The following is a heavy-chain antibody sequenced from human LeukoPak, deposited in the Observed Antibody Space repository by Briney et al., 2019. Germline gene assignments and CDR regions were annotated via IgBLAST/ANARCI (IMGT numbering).Heavy chain of an antibody. Sequence: GGSLRLSCAASGFTFSSYAMHWVRQAPGKGLEWVAVISFDGSNKYYADSVKGRFTISRDNPKNTLYLQMNSPRAEDTAVYYCARGVYSHGYSLGYWGQGTLVTVSS. D-gene: IGHD5-18*01. CDR1: GFTFSSYA. CDR2: ISFDGSNK. J-gene: IGHJ4*02. V-gene: IGHV3-30-3*01. CDR3: ARGVYSHGYSLGY.